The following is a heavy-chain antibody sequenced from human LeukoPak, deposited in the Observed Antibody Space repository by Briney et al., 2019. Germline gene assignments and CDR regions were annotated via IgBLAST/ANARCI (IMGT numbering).Heavy chain of an antibody. CDR2: MNPKNGDA. CDR3: AGSVSGTNAFDI. CDR1: GYTFTSYD. D-gene: IGHD6-19*01. V-gene: IGHV1-8*03. Sequence: ASVKVSCKASGYTFTSYDINWARQATGQGLEWMGWMNPKNGDAGYAQKFQGRVTIARNTSISTGYMELSSLRSEDTAVYYCAGSVSGTNAFDIWGQGTMVTVSS. J-gene: IGHJ3*02.